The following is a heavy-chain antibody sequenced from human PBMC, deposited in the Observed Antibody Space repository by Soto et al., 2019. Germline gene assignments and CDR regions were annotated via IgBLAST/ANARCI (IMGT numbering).Heavy chain of an antibody. V-gene: IGHV1-8*01. J-gene: IGHJ6*02. CDR3: PRGGTGMAA. CDR2: MNPNSGNT. Sequence: QVQLVQSGAEVKKPGASVKVSCKASGDTFTNYDIKWVRQATGQGLEWMGWMNPNSGNTGYAQKFQGRVTRTRTTSKSTAYMGLSSLRSKATAVYYGPRGGTGMAAGGQGTTVTVSS. CDR1: GDTFTNYD.